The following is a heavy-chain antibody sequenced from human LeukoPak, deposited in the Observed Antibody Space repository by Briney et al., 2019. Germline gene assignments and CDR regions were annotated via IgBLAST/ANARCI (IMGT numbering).Heavy chain of an antibody. D-gene: IGHD3-16*02. CDR3: AAGALHLGELSSFDY. CDR2: IVVGGGNT. CDR1: GFTFTNSA. V-gene: IGHV1-58*01. Sequence: SVKVSCKASGFTFTNSAVQWVRQARGQRLEWIGWIVVGGGNTNYAQKFQERITFTRDMSTSTAYMELRGLRSEDTAVYYCAAGALHLGELSSFDYWGQGTLVTVSS. J-gene: IGHJ4*02.